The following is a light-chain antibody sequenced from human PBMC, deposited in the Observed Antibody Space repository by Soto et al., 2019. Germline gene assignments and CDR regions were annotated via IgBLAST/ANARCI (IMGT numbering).Light chain of an antibody. V-gene: IGKV3-15*01. CDR3: QQYNNWPRT. Sequence: IVMTQSPATLSVSPGERATLSCRARQSVSSNLAWYQQKPGQAPRLLIYGASTRATGIPARFSGSGSGTEFTLTSSSRQSEDFAVYYCQQYNNWPRTFGQGTKVEIK. J-gene: IGKJ1*01. CDR1: QSVSSN. CDR2: GAS.